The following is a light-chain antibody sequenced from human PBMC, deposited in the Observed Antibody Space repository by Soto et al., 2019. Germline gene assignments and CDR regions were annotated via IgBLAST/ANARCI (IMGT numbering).Light chain of an antibody. CDR3: QQRISWPLT. J-gene: IGKJ4*01. CDR2: DAS. CDR1: QSVNGL. Sequence: EIMLKQSPATLSLSPGERATLSCRASQSVNGLLGWYQQRPGQAPRLLIYDASKRATGIPARFSGSGFETAFTLTISSLEPEDFAVYYCQQRISWPLTFGGGTKVEIK. V-gene: IGKV3-11*01.